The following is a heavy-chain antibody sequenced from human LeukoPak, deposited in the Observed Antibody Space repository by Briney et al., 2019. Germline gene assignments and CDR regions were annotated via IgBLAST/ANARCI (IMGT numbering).Heavy chain of an antibody. CDR1: GFTFRNYV. J-gene: IGHJ4*02. D-gene: IGHD3-10*01. CDR2: TSSDLNVK. V-gene: IGHV3-30-3*01. Sequence: GGSLRLSCAASGFTFRNYVIHWVRQAPGKGLEWVAVTSSDLNVKLYADSVKGRFTISRDNSRSTLYLQMNSQRPEDTAIYYCAREGYYGSGSPPSLYFDYWGQGTLVTVSS. CDR3: AREGYYGSGSPPSLYFDY.